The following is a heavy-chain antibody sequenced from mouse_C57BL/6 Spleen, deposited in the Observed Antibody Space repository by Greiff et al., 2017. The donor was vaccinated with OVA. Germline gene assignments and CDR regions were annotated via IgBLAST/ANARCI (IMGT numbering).Heavy chain of an antibody. V-gene: IGHV5-9-1*02. Sequence: EVNVVESGEGLVKPGGSLKLSCAASGFTFSSYAMSWVRQTPEKRLEWVAYISSGGDYIYYADTVKGRFTISRDNVRNTLHLQMSSLKSEDTGMYYCIRDYYGSSAYWGQGTLVTVSA. J-gene: IGHJ3*01. CDR3: IRDYYGSSAY. CDR2: ISSGGDYI. CDR1: GFTFSSYA. D-gene: IGHD1-1*01.